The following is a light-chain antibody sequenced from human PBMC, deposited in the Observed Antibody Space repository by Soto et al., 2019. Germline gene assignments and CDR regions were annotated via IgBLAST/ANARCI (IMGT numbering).Light chain of an antibody. CDR1: QSIPAF. J-gene: IGKJ1*01. CDR3: QHYGSSSWT. CDR2: GAS. Sequence: EIVLTQSPGTLSLSPGERAALSCRASQSIPAFLAWYQQRPGQAPRLLIYGASSRATGITDRFSVSGSGSDFTLTISRLEPEDFAVYYCQHYGSSSWTFGQGTKVEI. V-gene: IGKV3-20*01.